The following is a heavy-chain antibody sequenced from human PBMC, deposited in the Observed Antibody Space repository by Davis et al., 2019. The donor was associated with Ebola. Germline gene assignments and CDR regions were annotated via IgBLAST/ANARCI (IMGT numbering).Heavy chain of an antibody. CDR3: ARDGPEGWLRRNYGMDV. J-gene: IGHJ6*02. D-gene: IGHD5-12*01. CDR1: GFTFSSYW. V-gene: IGHV3-7*01. Sequence: GESLKISCAASGFTFSSYWMSWVRQAPGKGLEWVANIKQDGSEKYYVDSVKGRFTISRDNSKNTLYLQMNSLRAEDTAVYYCARDGPEGWLRRNYGMDVWGQGTTVTVSS. CDR2: IKQDGSEK.